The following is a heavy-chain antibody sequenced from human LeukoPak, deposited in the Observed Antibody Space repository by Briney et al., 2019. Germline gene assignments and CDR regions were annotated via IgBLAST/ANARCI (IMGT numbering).Heavy chain of an antibody. CDR1: GYTFTSYD. CDR3: ARGTATPFYYYMDV. V-gene: IGHV1-8*03. Sequence: GASVKVSCKASGYTFTSYDINWVRQAPGQGLEWMGWMNPNSGNTGYAQKFQGRVTITRNTSISTAYMELSSLRSEDTAVYYCARGTATPFYYYMDVWGKGTTVTVSS. J-gene: IGHJ6*03. CDR2: MNPNSGNT.